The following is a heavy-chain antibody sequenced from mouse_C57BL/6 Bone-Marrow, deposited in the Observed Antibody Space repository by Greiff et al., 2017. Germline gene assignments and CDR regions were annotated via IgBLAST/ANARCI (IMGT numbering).Heavy chain of an antibody. CDR1: GFTFSDYG. CDR2: ISSGSSTI. V-gene: IGHV5-17*01. J-gene: IGHJ2*01. D-gene: IGHD2-1*01. Sequence: EVQLVESGGGLVKPGGSLKFSCAASGFTFSDYGMHWVRQAPEKGLEWVAYISSGSSTIYYADTVKGRFTISRDNAKNTLFLQMTSLSSEDTAMYYCATLYSYYFDYWGQGTTLTVSS. CDR3: ATLYSYYFDY.